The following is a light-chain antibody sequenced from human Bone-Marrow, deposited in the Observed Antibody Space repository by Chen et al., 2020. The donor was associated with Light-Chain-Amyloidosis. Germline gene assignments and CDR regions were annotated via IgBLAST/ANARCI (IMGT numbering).Light chain of an antibody. CDR2: GNS. CDR1: SPNIGAGYD. Sequence: QSVLTQPPSVSGAPGQRVTISCTGSSPNIGAGYDVHWYQKLPGTAPKLLIYGNSNRPSGVPDRFSGSKSGNSASLAITGLQAEDEADYYCQSYDSSLSGSHVVFGGGTKLTVL. J-gene: IGLJ2*01. V-gene: IGLV1-40*01. CDR3: QSYDSSLSGSHVV.